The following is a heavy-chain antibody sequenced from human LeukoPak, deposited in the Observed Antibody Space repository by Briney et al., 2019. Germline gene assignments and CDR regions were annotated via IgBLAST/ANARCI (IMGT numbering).Heavy chain of an antibody. J-gene: IGHJ4*02. CDR3: AKDRHYYDSSGYYGSFDY. CDR2: ISGSGGST. Sequence: GGSLGLSCAASGFTFSSYAMSWVRQAPGKGLEWVSAISGSGGSTYYADSVKGRFTISRDNSKNTLYLQMNSLRAEDTAVYYCAKDRHYYDSSGYYGSFDYWGQGTLVTVSS. V-gene: IGHV3-23*01. CDR1: GFTFSSYA. D-gene: IGHD3-22*01.